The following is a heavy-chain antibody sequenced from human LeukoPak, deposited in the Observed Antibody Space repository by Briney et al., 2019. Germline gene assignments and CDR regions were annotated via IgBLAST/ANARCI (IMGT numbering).Heavy chain of an antibody. Sequence: PGGSLRLSCAASGFTVSVNYMSWVRQAPGKGLEWVSVLYSSGGTNYADSVKGRFTISRDNSENTLDLQMNSLRAEDTAVYYCAAKGNGYSGSYVFAHWGQGTLVTVSS. D-gene: IGHD1-26*01. CDR3: AAKGNGYSGSYVFAH. CDR1: GFTVSVNY. V-gene: IGHV3-66*01. CDR2: LYSSGGT. J-gene: IGHJ4*02.